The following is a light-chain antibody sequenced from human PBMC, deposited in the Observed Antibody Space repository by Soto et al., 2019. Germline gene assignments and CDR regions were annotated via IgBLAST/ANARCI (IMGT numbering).Light chain of an antibody. CDR2: GVF. CDR1: QNGYNNY. V-gene: IGKV3-20*01. Sequence: VLTQSPDTMSLSPGERATLSCRTSQNGYNNYLAWYQQRPGQAPRLHIYGVFNRATGIPDRFSGSGSVTDVTLTISGLEPEDSAVYYCQHYDGSPRTFGQGTHLEIK. CDR3: QHYDGSPRT. J-gene: IGKJ2*01.